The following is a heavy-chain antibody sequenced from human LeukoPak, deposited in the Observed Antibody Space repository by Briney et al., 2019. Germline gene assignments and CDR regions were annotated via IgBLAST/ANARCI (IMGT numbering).Heavy chain of an antibody. V-gene: IGHV3-43*02. D-gene: IGHD2-2*01. Sequence: PGGSLRLSCAASGFTFDDYAMHWVRQAPRKGLEWVSLISGDGGSTYYADSVKGRFTISRDNSKNSLYLQMNSLRTEDTALYYCAKDRQYCSSTSCYYFDYWGQGTLVTVSS. CDR2: ISGDGGST. J-gene: IGHJ4*02. CDR3: AKDRQYCSSTSCYYFDY. CDR1: GFTFDDYA.